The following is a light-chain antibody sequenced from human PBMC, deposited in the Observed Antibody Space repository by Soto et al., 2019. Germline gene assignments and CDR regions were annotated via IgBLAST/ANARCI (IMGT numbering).Light chain of an antibody. CDR2: DAS. Sequence: EIVLTQSPATLSLSPGERATLSCRASLSVSSYLAWYQQKPGQAPSLLIYDASNRATGIPARFSGSGSGTDFTLTISSLEPEDFAVYYCQQRSDWPTFGPGTKVDIK. V-gene: IGKV3-11*01. CDR3: QQRSDWPT. J-gene: IGKJ3*01. CDR1: LSVSSY.